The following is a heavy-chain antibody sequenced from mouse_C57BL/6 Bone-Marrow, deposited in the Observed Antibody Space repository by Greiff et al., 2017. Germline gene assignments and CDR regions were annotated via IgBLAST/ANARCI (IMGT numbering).Heavy chain of an antibody. V-gene: IGHV1-19*01. D-gene: IGHD1-1*01. CDR3: ARSFHYYGSSYAMDY. CDR1: GYTFTDYY. J-gene: IGHJ4*01. CDR2: INPYNGGT. Sequence: VQLQQSGPVLVKPGASVKMSCKASGYTFTDYYMNWVKQSHGKSLEWIGVINPYNGGTSYNQKFKGKATLTVDKSSSTAYMELNSLTSEDSAVYYCARSFHYYGSSYAMDYWGQGTSVTVSS.